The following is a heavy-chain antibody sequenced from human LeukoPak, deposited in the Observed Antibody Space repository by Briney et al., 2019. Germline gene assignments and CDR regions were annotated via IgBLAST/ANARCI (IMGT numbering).Heavy chain of an antibody. J-gene: IGHJ3*02. D-gene: IGHD2-2*01. Sequence: SETLPLTCTVSGGSISSGGYYWSWIRQHPGKGLEWIGYIYYSGSTYYNPSLKSRVTISVDTSKNQFSLKLSSVTAADTAVYYCATSTRSRGPAFDIWGQGTMVSVSS. CDR2: IYYSGST. CDR3: ATSTRSRGPAFDI. CDR1: GGSISSGGYY. V-gene: IGHV4-31*03.